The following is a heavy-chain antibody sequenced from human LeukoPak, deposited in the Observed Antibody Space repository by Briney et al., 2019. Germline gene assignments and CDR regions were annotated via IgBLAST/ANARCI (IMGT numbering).Heavy chain of an antibody. Sequence: SETLSLTCTVSGGSISSYYWSWIRQPPGKGLEWIGYIYYSGSTNYNPSLKSRVTISVDTSKNRFSLKLSSVTAADTAVYYCARGEVYGDYGPGSWFDPWGQGTLVTVSS. CDR2: IYYSGST. J-gene: IGHJ5*02. D-gene: IGHD4-17*01. CDR1: GGSISSYY. V-gene: IGHV4-59*01. CDR3: ARGEVYGDYGPGSWFDP.